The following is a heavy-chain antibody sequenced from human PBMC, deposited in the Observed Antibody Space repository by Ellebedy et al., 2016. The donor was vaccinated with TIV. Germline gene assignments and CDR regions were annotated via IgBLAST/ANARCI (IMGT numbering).Heavy chain of an antibody. J-gene: IGHJ4*02. CDR2: ISYSGDLM. V-gene: IGHV3-11*01. CDR1: GFTFSGYY. Sequence: PGGSLRLSRAASGFTFSGYYMSWFRQAPGKGPEWFSYISYSGDLMYYADSVKGRFTTSRDNAENSLYLQMNSLRAEDTAVYFCARLGVIAAAGASDYWGQGTLVIVSS. D-gene: IGHD6-13*01. CDR3: ARLGVIAAAGASDY.